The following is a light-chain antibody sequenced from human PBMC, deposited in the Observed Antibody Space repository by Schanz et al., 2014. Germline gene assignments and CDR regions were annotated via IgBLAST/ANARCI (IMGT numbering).Light chain of an antibody. V-gene: IGKV3-20*01. J-gene: IGKJ3*01. Sequence: EIVLTQSPGTLSLSPGERATLSCRASQSITNSYLAWYQQKPGQAPRLLIYGASSRPSGIPDRFSGSGSGTEFTLTISSLQSEDFAVYYCQHHNGWPPFTFGPGTTVEI. CDR1: QSITNSY. CDR2: GAS. CDR3: QHHNGWPPFT.